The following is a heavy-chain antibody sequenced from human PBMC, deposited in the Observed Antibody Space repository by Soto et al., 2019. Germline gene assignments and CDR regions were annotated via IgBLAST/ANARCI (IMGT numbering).Heavy chain of an antibody. J-gene: IGHJ4*02. CDR3: AKGIIEYYYGSGSFFGY. Sequence: HPGGSLRLSCAASGFTFSSYAMSWVRQAPGKGLEWVSAISGSGGSTYYADSVKGRFTISRDNSKNTLYLQMNSLRAEDTAVYYCAKGIIEYYYGSGSFFGYWGQGTLVTVSS. V-gene: IGHV3-23*01. D-gene: IGHD3-10*01. CDR1: GFTFSSYA. CDR2: ISGSGGST.